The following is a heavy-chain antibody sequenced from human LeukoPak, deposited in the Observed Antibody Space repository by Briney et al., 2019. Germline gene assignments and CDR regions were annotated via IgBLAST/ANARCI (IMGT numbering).Heavy chain of an antibody. CDR2: IKQDGSEK. J-gene: IGHJ4*02. D-gene: IGHD6-13*01. V-gene: IGHV3-7*01. CDR3: AREGIAAAAPFDY. CDR1: GFTFSSYW. Sequence: PGGSLRLSCAASGFTFSSYWMSWVRQAPGKGLEWVANIKQDGSEKYYVDSVKGRFTISRDNAKNSLYLQMNSLRAEDTAVYYCAREGIAAAAPFDYWGQGTLVTVSA.